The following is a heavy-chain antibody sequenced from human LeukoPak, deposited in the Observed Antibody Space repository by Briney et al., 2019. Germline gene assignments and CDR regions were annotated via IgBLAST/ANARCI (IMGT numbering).Heavy chain of an antibody. Sequence: SETLSLTCSVSGGSISSSTYYWGWIRQPPGKGLERIGTLYYTGSTYYNPSLKSRVTISVDTSKNQFSLKLSSVTAADTAVYYCARSYSRSYYYSDYWGQGTLVTVSS. V-gene: IGHV4-39*01. CDR3: ARSYSRSYYYSDY. CDR1: GGSISSSTYY. J-gene: IGHJ4*02. CDR2: LYYTGST. D-gene: IGHD3-10*01.